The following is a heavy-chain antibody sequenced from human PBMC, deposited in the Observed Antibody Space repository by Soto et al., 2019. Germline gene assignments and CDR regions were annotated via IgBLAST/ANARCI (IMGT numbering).Heavy chain of an antibody. Sequence: GTSVEVCCKASRGAFSGDALSWGRHDPGQGLEWMGGIIPIFGTANYAQKFQGRVTITADESTSTAYMELSSLRSEDTAVYYCATQSSGTPNWFEPWGQGTLVTVSS. CDR2: IIPIFGTA. D-gene: IGHD6-19*01. CDR1: RGAFSGDA. CDR3: ATQSSGTPNWFEP. J-gene: IGHJ5*02. V-gene: IGHV1-69*13.